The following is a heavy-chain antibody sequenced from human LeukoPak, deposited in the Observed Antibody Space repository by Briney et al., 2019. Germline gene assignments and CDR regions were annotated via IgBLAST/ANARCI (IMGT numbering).Heavy chain of an antibody. Sequence: PGRSLRLSCAASGFTFSSYAMHWVRQAPGKGLEWVAVISYDGSNKYYADSVKGRFTISRDNSKNTLYLQMNSLRAEDTAVYYCARTVVAYRMGFDYWGQGTLVTVSS. J-gene: IGHJ4*02. CDR2: ISYDGSNK. D-gene: IGHD2-15*01. V-gene: IGHV3-30-3*01. CDR1: GFTFSSYA. CDR3: ARTVVAYRMGFDY.